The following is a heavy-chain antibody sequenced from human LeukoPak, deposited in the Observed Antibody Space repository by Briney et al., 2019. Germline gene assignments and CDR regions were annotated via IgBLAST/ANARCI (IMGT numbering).Heavy chain of an antibody. V-gene: IGHV4-61*02. Sequence: SETLSLTCAVSGGSISSGGYSWSWIRQPAGKGLEWIGRIYTSGSTNYNPSLKSRVTISVDTSKNQFSLKLSSVTAADTAVYYCARVYNFDSYYYYMDVWGKGTTVTVSS. CDR2: IYTSGST. J-gene: IGHJ6*03. D-gene: IGHD3/OR15-3a*01. CDR1: GGSISSGGYS. CDR3: ARVYNFDSYYYYMDV.